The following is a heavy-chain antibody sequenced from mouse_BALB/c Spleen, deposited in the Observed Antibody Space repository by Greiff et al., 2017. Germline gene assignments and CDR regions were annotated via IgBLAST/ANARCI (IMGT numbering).Heavy chain of an antibody. J-gene: IGHJ3*01. CDR3: ASPIYYDYAFAY. Sequence: EVKLVESGGGLVQPGGSRKLSCAASGFTFSSFGMHWVRQAPEKGLEWVAYISSGSSTIYYADTVKGRFTISRDNPKNTLFLQMTSLRSEDTAMYYCASPIYYDYAFAYWGQGTLVTVSA. CDR2: ISSGSSTI. V-gene: IGHV5-17*02. CDR1: GFTFSSFG. D-gene: IGHD2-4*01.